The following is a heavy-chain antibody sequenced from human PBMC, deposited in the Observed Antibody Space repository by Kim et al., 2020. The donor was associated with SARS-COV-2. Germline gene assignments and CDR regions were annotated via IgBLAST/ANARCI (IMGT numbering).Heavy chain of an antibody. D-gene: IGHD3-10*01. J-gene: IGHJ4*02. CDR2: IWFDGSKK. CDR3: AKDFRPISLSRGAYYFDH. V-gene: IGHV3-33*06. Sequence: GGSLRLSCEASGFSFYNYGMHWIRQAPGKGLEWVAVIWFDGSKKYYADSVRGRFTVSRDNPKNMVYLQMDGLRVEDTAVYFCAKDFRPISLSRGAYYFDHWGQGTLVTVSS. CDR1: GFSFYNYG.